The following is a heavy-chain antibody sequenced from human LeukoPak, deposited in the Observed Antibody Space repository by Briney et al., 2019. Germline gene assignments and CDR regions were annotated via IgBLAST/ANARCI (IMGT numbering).Heavy chain of an antibody. CDR2: INHSGST. D-gene: IGHD5-24*01. CDR1: GGSFSGYY. J-gene: IGHJ4*02. CDR3: ARGRGWLQLTETDY. Sequence: SETLSLTCAVNGGSFSGYYWSWIRQPPGKGLEWIGEINHSGSTNYNPSLKSRVTISVDTSKNQFSLKLSSVTAADTAVYYCARGRGWLQLTETDYWGQGTLVTVSS. V-gene: IGHV4-34*01.